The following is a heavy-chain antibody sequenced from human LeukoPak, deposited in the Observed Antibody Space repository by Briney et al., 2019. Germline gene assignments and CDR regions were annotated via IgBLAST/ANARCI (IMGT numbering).Heavy chain of an antibody. D-gene: IGHD6-13*01. CDR2: ISGSSGGT. CDR3: ARRGAAGTYYFDY. Sequence: GGSLRLSCAASGFTFSSYGMSWVRQAPGKGLEWVSAISGSSGGTFYADSVKGRFTISRDNSKNTLYLQTNSLRAEDTAVYYCARRGAAGTYYFDYWGQGTLVTVSS. V-gene: IGHV3-23*01. J-gene: IGHJ4*02. CDR1: GFTFSSYG.